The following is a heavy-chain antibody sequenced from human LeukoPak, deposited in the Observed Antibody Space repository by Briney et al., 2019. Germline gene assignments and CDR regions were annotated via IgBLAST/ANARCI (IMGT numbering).Heavy chain of an antibody. V-gene: IGHV4-39*01. CDR1: GGSISSSSYY. CDR3: ARNYGSGASPSDY. CDR2: IYYSGST. D-gene: IGHD3-10*01. J-gene: IGHJ4*02. Sequence: SETLSLTCTVSGGSISSSSYYWGWIRQPPGKGLEWIGSIYYSGSTYYNPSLKSRVTISVDTSKNQFSLKLSSVTAADTAVYYCARNYGSGASPSDYWGQGTLVAVSS.